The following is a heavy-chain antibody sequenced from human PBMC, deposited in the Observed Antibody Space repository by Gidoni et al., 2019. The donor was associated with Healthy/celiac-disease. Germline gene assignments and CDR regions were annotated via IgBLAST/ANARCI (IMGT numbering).Heavy chain of an antibody. V-gene: IGHV3-15*01. CDR3: TTGGSKKYYYYGMDV. CDR1: GLTFRHAW. J-gene: IGHJ6*02. CDR2: IKSKTDGVTT. D-gene: IGHD3-16*01. Sequence: EVQLVESGGGLVKPGGARRLSWAASGLTFRHAWMSWVRQAPGKGMEWVGRIKSKTDGVTTDYAAPVKGRFTISRDDSKNTLYLQMNSLKTEDTAVYYCTTGGSKKYYYYGMDVWGQGTTVTVSS.